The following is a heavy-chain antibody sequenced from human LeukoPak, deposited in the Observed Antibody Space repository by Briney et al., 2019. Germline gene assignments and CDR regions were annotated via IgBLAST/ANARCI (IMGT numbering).Heavy chain of an antibody. J-gene: IGHJ4*02. CDR1: GFTFSNYA. V-gene: IGHV3-23*01. D-gene: IGHD3-22*01. CDR3: AKGSYYDSSGSFYFDY. CDR2: IRGGGGST. Sequence: GGSLRLSCAASGFTFSNYAMSWVRQAPGKGLEWLSAIRGGGGSTYYADSVKGRFTISRDNSKNTLYMQTNSLRAEDTAVYYCAKGSYYDSSGSFYFDYWGQGTLVTVSS.